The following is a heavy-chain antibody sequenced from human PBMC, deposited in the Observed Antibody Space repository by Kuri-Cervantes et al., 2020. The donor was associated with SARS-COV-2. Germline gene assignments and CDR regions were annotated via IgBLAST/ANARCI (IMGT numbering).Heavy chain of an antibody. J-gene: IGHJ4*02. CDR2: INHSGST. Sequence: SQTLSLTCAVYGGSFSGYYWSWIRQLPGKGLEWIGEINHSGSTNYNPSLKSRFTISVDRSKNQFSLKLSSVTAADTAVYYCARDTSSWYPGPLDYWGQGTLVTVSS. CDR3: ARDTSSWYPGPLDY. V-gene: IGHV4-34*01. D-gene: IGHD6-13*01. CDR1: GGSFSGYY.